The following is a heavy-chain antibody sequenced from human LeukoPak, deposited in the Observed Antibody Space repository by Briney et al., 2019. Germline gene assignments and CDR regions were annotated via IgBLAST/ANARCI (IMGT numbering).Heavy chain of an antibody. V-gene: IGHV1-69*13. CDR3: ARGENWNYYDY. D-gene: IGHD1-1*01. J-gene: IGHJ4*02. Sequence: SVKVSCKASGGTFSSYAISWVRQAPGQGLEWMGGIIPIFGTANYAQKFQGRVTITADESTSTAYMELSRLRSDDTAVYYCARGENWNYYDYWGQGTLVTVSS. CDR1: GGTFSSYA. CDR2: IIPIFGTA.